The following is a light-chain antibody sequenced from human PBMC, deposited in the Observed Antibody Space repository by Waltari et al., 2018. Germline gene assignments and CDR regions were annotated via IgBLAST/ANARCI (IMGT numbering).Light chain of an antibody. CDR2: EVS. V-gene: IGLV2-8*01. CDR3: SSYAGSNKGV. Sequence: QSALTQPPSASGSHGQSVTTSCTGTSSDVGGYNYVSWYQQPPGKAPNLMIYEVSKRPSGVPDRFSGSKSGNTASLTVSGLQAEDEADYYCSSYAGSNKGVFGGGTKLTVL. CDR1: SSDVGGYNY. J-gene: IGLJ2*01.